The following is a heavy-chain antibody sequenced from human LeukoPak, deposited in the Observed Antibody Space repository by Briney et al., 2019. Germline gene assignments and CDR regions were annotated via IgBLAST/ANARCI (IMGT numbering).Heavy chain of an antibody. CDR1: GFTFDDYG. Sequence: PGGSLRLSCAASGFTFDDYGMSWVRHAPGKGLEWVSSISSSSSYIYYADSVKGRFTISRDNAKNSLYLQMNSLRAEDTAVYYCARDDYGGIDYWGQGTLVTVSS. D-gene: IGHD4-17*01. CDR3: ARDDYGGIDY. CDR2: ISSSSSYI. V-gene: IGHV3-21*01. J-gene: IGHJ4*02.